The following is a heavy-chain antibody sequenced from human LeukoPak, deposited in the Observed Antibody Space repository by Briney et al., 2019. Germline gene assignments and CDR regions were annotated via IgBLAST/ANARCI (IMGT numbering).Heavy chain of an antibody. V-gene: IGHV3-48*04. Sequence: GGSLRLSCAASGFTFSSYAMSWVRQAPGKGLEWVSYISSSGSTIHYADSVKGRFTISRDNAKNSLYLQMNSLRAEDTAVYYCARIPGYSSSWFAESWGQGTLVTVSS. J-gene: IGHJ4*02. CDR3: ARIPGYSSSWFAES. CDR1: GFTFSSYA. D-gene: IGHD6-13*01. CDR2: ISSSGSTI.